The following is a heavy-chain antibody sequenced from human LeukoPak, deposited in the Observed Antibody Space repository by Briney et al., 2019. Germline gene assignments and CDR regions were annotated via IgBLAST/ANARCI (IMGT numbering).Heavy chain of an antibody. CDR3: AKKRTVAVAAPFDY. J-gene: IGHJ4*02. V-gene: IGHV3-23*01. D-gene: IGHD6-19*01. Sequence: AGGSLRLSCAASGFTFSSYGMSWVRQAPGKGLEWVSAISGSGGSTYYADSVKGRFTISRDNSKNTLYLQMNSLRAEDTAVYYCAKKRTVAVAAPFDYWGQGTLVTVSS. CDR2: ISGSGGST. CDR1: GFTFSSYG.